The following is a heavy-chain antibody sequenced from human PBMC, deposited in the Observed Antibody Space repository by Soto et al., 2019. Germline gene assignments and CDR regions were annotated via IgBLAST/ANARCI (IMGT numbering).Heavy chain of an antibody. CDR3: ARALDFWSAYFDY. V-gene: IGHV3-23*01. CDR1: GFTFSSYA. CDR2: ISGSGGST. J-gene: IGHJ4*02. D-gene: IGHD3-3*01. Sequence: PGGSLRLSYAASGFTFSSYAMSWVRQAPGKGLEWVSAISGSGGSTYYADSVKGRFTISRDNSKNTLYLQMNSLRTEDTAVYYCARALDFWSAYFDYWGQGSLVTVSS.